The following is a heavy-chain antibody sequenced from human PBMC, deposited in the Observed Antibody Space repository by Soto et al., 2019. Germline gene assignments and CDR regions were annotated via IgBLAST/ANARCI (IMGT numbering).Heavy chain of an antibody. CDR2: IYYSGST. V-gene: IGHV4-59*01. J-gene: IGHJ2*01. CDR3: ARVSRDSSGYSYWYFDL. D-gene: IGHD3-22*01. CDR1: GGSISSYY. Sequence: QVQLQESGPGLVKPSETLSLTCTVSGGSISSYYWSWIRQPPGKGLEWIGYIYYSGSTNYNPSLKSRVTLSVDTSKHQFSLKLSSVTAADTAVYYCARVSRDSSGYSYWYFDLWGRGTLVTVSS.